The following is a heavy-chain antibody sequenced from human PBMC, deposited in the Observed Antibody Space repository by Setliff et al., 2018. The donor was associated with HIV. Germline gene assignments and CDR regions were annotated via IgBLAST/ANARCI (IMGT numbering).Heavy chain of an antibody. J-gene: IGHJ3*02. Sequence: GASVKVSCKASGYSFTNYAMHWVRQAPGQRLEWMGWINVGNDNTKYSQRLQDRVTIARDTSASTAYMELSSLRSEDTAVYYCARGHSSSAFDAYDIWGQGTMVTVSS. CDR3: ARGHSSSAFDAYDI. V-gene: IGHV1-3*01. D-gene: IGHD6-6*01. CDR1: GYSFTNYA. CDR2: INVGNDNT.